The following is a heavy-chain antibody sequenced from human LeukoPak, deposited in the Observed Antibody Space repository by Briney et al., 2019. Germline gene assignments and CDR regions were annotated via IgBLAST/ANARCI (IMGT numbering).Heavy chain of an antibody. CDR1: GFTFTTYG. J-gene: IGHJ4*02. Sequence: PGGSLRLSCAASGFTFTTYGMHWVRQAPGKGLEWVAVISYDGINKYYADSVKGRFTISRDNSKNTLYLQMNSLRAEDTAVYYCASPVSYDSRSYYFDYWGQGTLVTVSS. D-gene: IGHD3-22*01. V-gene: IGHV3-30*03. CDR3: ASPVSYDSRSYYFDY. CDR2: ISYDGINK.